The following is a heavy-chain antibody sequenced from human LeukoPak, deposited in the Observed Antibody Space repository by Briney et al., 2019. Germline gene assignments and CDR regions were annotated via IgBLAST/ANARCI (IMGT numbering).Heavy chain of an antibody. J-gene: IGHJ4*02. Sequence: GGSPRLSCAASGFTPSTSAMTWGRAAPGKGLERGSVISGSVGSTYYADSVKGRFTLSRDNSKNTLYLQMNSLRAEDTAVYYCAKTIRGVVVVAADYWGQGTLVTVSS. CDR3: AKTIRGVVVVAADY. V-gene: IGHV3-23*01. CDR1: GFTPSTSA. CDR2: ISGSVGST. D-gene: IGHD2-15*01.